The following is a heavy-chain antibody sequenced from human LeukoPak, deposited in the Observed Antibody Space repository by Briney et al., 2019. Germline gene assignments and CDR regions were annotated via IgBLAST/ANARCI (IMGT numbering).Heavy chain of an antibody. D-gene: IGHD3-22*01. CDR1: GFTFSSYG. CDR2: ISGSGGST. J-gene: IGHJ1*01. Sequence: PGGSLRLSCAASGFTFSSYGMSWVRQAPGPGLEWVSAISGSGGSTYYADSVKGRFTISRDNSKNTLYLQMNSLRAEDTAVYYCAKDSSTNYYDSRYFQHWGQGTLVTVSS. V-gene: IGHV3-23*01. CDR3: AKDSSTNYYDSRYFQH.